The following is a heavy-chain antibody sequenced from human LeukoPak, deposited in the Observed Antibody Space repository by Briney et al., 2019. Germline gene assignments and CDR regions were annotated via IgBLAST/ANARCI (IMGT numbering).Heavy chain of an antibody. J-gene: IGHJ4*02. CDR2: INHSGRT. V-gene: IGHV4-34*01. Sequence: PSETLSLTCAVYGGSFSGYYWSWIRQPPGKGLEWIGEINHSGRTNYNPSLMSRVTISIDTSKNQLSLKVTSVTAADTAVYYCVRVLTGSWGRGTLVTVSS. CDR3: VRVLTGS. CDR1: GGSFSGYY. D-gene: IGHD3-9*01.